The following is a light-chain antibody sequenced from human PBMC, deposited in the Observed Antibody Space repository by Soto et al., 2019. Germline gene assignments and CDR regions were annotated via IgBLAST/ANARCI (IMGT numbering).Light chain of an antibody. CDR3: QQLDSYPLT. CDR1: QDISNF. Sequence: DIQLTQSQSFLSASVGDRVTITCRASQDISNFLAWFQQKPGRAPKLLIYAVFTLQSGVPSRFSGSGSGAEFTLTISSLQPEDFATYYCQQLDSYPLTFGGGTNVDIK. CDR2: AVF. V-gene: IGKV1-9*01. J-gene: IGKJ4*01.